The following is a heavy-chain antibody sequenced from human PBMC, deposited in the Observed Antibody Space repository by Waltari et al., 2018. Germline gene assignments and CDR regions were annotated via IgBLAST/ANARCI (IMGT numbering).Heavy chain of an antibody. CDR3: ARGDYTYGNWFDP. J-gene: IGHJ5*02. D-gene: IGHD4-4*01. V-gene: IGHV3-48*04. CDR2: IGTRTDSI. Sequence: EVQLVESGGGLVQPGGSLRLSCTASGFTFSDYAMNWVRQAPGKGLEWVSFIGTRTDSIYHTDSVKGRFTISRDNAKNSLYLQMNSLRVEDTAVYYCARGDYTYGNWFDPWGQGTLVTVSS. CDR1: GFTFSDYA.